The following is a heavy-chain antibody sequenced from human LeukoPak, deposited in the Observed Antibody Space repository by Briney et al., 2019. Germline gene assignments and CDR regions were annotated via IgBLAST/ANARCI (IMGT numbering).Heavy chain of an antibody. V-gene: IGHV3-9*01. D-gene: IGHD4-11*01. CDR1: GFTFDDYA. CDR2: ISWNSGSI. CDR3: AKDPPRAAWLSAGDNNYGA. Sequence: HTGGSLRLSCAASGFTFDDYAMHWVRQAPGKGLEWVSGISWNSGSIGYADSVKGRFTISRDNAKNSLYLQMNSLRADDTALYYCAKDPPRAAWLSAGDNNYGAWGQGTLVTVSS. J-gene: IGHJ5*02.